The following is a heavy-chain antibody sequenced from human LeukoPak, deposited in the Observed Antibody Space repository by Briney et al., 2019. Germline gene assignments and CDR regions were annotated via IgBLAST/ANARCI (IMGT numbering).Heavy chain of an antibody. V-gene: IGHV4-59*01. CDR2: IYYSGST. CDR1: GGSISSYY. J-gene: IGHJ4*02. D-gene: IGHD5-24*01. Sequence: SESLSLTCTVSGGSISSYYWSWIRQPSGKGLEWNGYIYYSGSTKYNPSLKSRVTISVDTSKNQFSLKLRSVTAADTAVYYCARESRDVETEGFDYWGQGTLVTVSS. CDR3: ARESRDVETEGFDY.